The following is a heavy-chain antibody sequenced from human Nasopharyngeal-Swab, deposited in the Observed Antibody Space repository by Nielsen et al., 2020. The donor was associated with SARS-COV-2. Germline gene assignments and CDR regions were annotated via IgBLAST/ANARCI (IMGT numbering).Heavy chain of an antibody. CDR3: AREGEYYDILTGYRVIFDY. J-gene: IGHJ4*02. V-gene: IGHV6-1*01. CDR1: GDSVSSNSAA. Sequence: SQTLSLTCAISGDSVSSNSAARNWIRQSPSRGLEWLGRTYYRSKWYNDYAVSVKSRITINPDTSKNQFSLQLNSVTPEDTAVYYCAREGEYYDILTGYRVIFDYWGQGTLVTVSS. CDR2: TYYRSKWYN. D-gene: IGHD3-9*01.